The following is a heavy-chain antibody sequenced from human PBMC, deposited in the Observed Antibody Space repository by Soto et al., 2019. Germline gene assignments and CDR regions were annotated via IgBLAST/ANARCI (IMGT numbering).Heavy chain of an antibody. D-gene: IGHD2-8*01. CDR2: IIHSGST. CDR3: ARRHKAMLAPNF. CDR1: GGSFSDDY. V-gene: IGHV4-34*12. J-gene: IGHJ4*02. Sequence: QVRLEQWGAGLLKPSETLSLTCAVYGGSFSDDYWSWIRQPPGKIMEWIGEIIHSGSTSYTPSLKCRVTIAVDTSKNQMSLRLTSVTAADSAVYYCARRHKAMLAPNFWGQGTLVTVSS.